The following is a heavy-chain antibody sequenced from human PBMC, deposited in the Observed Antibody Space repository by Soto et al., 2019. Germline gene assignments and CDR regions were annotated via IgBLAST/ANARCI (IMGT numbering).Heavy chain of an antibody. CDR2: IIPIFGTA. CDR3: ARGGAHYDRSGYYATKYFQH. Sequence: QVQLVQSGAEVKKPGSSVKVSCKASGGTFSSYAISWVRQAPGQGLEWMGGIIPIFGTANYAQKFQGRVTITADESTSTAYMELSSLRSEDTAVYYCARGGAHYDRSGYYATKYFQHCGQGTLVTVSS. CDR1: GGTFSSYA. J-gene: IGHJ1*01. V-gene: IGHV1-69*01. D-gene: IGHD3-22*01.